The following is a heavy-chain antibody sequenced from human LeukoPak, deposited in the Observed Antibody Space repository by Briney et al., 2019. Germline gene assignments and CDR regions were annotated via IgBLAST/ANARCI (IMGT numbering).Heavy chain of an antibody. J-gene: IGHJ4*02. V-gene: IGHV4-4*07. CDR1: GGSISSYY. CDR2: IYTGGNT. CDR3: ARGSSSGWSRENYLDY. D-gene: IGHD6-19*01. Sequence: PSETLSLTCTVSGGSISSYYWSWIRQPAGKGLEWIGRIYTGGNTNYNPSLKSRVTLSVDKSKNKFSLKMSSVTAADTAVYFCARGSSSGWSRENYLDYWGQGTLVTVSS.